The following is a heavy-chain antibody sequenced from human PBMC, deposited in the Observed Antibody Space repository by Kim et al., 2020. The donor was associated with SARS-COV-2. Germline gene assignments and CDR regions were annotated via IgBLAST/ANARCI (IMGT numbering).Heavy chain of an antibody. J-gene: IGHJ5*02. CDR3: ATLALTYYYGSGSYYNWFDP. Sequence: ASVKVSCKVSGYTLTELSMHWVRQAPGKGLEWMGGFDPEDGETIYAQKFQGRVTMTEDTSTDTAYMELSSLRSEDTAVYYCATLALTYYYGSGSYYNWFDPWGQGTLVTVSS. V-gene: IGHV1-24*01. CDR2: FDPEDGET. CDR1: GYTLTELS. D-gene: IGHD3-10*01.